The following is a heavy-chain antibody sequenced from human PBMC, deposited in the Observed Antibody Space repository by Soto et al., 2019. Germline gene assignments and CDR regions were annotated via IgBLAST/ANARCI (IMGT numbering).Heavy chain of an antibody. CDR1: GGTFSSYA. V-gene: IGHV1-69*06. D-gene: IGHD5-12*01. Sequence: QVQLVQSGAEVKKPGSSVKVSCKASGGTFSSYAISWVRQAPGQGLEWMGGIIPLFGTANYEQKFQARHTITADKSTSTGYMELRSLRSEDTAVYYCARGRDGYPAPYYSDYWGQGTLVTVSS. CDR2: IIPLFGTA. CDR3: ARGRDGYPAPYYSDY. J-gene: IGHJ4*02.